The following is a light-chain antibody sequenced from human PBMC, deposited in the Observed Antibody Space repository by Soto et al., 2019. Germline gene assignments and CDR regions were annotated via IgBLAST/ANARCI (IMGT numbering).Light chain of an antibody. CDR3: SSYTTSSTLYV. V-gene: IGLV2-14*02. J-gene: IGLJ1*01. CDR2: DVS. Sequence: QSVLTHPASVSGSPGQSITISCTGTSSDVGSYNLVSWYQQHPGKAPKLMISDVSNRPSGISNRFSGAKSGNTASLTISGLQAEDEADYYCSSYTTSSTLYVFGTGTKVTVL. CDR1: SSDVGSYNL.